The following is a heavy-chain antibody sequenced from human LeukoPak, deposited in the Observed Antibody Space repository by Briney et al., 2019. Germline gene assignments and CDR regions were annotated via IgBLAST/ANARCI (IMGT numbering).Heavy chain of an antibody. Sequence: GGSLRLSCAASGFGFGQYEMNWVRQAPGKGLEWIAYISVRAGTIYYGDSVEGRFTISRDDAKNSLYLQMNGLRVEDTAIYYCAKDFPHYYEVPHGMDVWGQGTTVTV. J-gene: IGHJ6*02. V-gene: IGHV3-48*03. CDR3: AKDFPHYYEVPHGMDV. D-gene: IGHD3-22*01. CDR2: ISVRAGTI. CDR1: GFGFGQYE.